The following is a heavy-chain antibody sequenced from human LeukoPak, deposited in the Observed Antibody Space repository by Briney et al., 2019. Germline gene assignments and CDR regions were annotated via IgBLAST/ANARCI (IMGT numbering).Heavy chain of an antibody. CDR1: GFTVSSNY. Sequence: PGGSLRLSCAASGFTVSSNYMSWVRQAPGKGLEWVSVIYSGGTTFYADSVKGRFTISRDNSKNTLYLQMDSLRAEDTAVYYCASGASSSLGGGYWGQGTLVTVSS. D-gene: IGHD2-2*01. V-gene: IGHV3-66*01. J-gene: IGHJ4*02. CDR3: ASGASSSLGGGY. CDR2: IYSGGTT.